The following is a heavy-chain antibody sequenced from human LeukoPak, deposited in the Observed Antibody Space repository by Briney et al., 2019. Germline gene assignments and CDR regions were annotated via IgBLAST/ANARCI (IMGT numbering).Heavy chain of an antibody. V-gene: IGHV3-7*01. CDR3: ASSYYDSSGPYDAFDI. CDR1: GFTFSSYW. CDR2: IKQDGSEK. J-gene: IGHJ3*02. D-gene: IGHD3-22*01. Sequence: PGGSLRLSCAASGFTFSSYWMSWVRQAPGKGLEWVANIKQDGSEKYYVDSVKGRFTISRDNAKNSLYLQMNSLRAEDTAVYYCASSYYDSSGPYDAFDIWGQGTMVTVSS.